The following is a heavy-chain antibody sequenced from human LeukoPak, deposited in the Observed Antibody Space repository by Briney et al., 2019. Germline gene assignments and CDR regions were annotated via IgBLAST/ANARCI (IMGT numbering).Heavy chain of an antibody. D-gene: IGHD2-8*01. Sequence: SETLSLTRTVSGGSISSGTHYWTWIRQPAGKGLEWIGRISSTGSVHYNPSLKSRVTVSADTSKNQFSLKLTAVIVADTSFYCCARAPRSGVGDRRGYWLDPWGQGTLVTVSP. CDR1: GGSISSGTHY. CDR3: ARAPRSGVGDRRGYWLDP. J-gene: IGHJ5*02. CDR2: ISSTGSV. V-gene: IGHV4-61*02.